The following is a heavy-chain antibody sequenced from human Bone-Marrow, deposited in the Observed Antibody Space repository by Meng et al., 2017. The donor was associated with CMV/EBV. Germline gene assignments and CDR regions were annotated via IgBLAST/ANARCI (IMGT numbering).Heavy chain of an antibody. V-gene: IGHV4-30-4*08. J-gene: IGHJ5*02. Sequence: GGSISRGDYYWSWIRQPPGKGLEWIGYIYYSGSTYYNPSLKSRVTISVDTSKNQFSRKLSSVTAADTAVYYCAREGVYAILGSWFDPWGQGTLVTVSS. CDR2: IYYSGST. D-gene: IGHD2-8*01. CDR1: GGSISRGDYY. CDR3: AREGVYAILGSWFDP.